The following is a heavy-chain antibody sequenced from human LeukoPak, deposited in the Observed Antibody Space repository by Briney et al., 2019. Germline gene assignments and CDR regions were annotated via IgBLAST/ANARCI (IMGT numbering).Heavy chain of an antibody. Sequence: PGGSLRLSCAATGFTFTNYWMHWVRQAPGKGLVWVSRINSDGITTRYADSVKGRFTISRDNARNTLYLQMNSVRAEDTAVYYCARGESSSSGAFDIWGQGTMVTVSS. J-gene: IGHJ3*02. V-gene: IGHV3-74*01. CDR2: INSDGITT. D-gene: IGHD6-6*01. CDR3: ARGESSSSGAFDI. CDR1: GFTFTNYW.